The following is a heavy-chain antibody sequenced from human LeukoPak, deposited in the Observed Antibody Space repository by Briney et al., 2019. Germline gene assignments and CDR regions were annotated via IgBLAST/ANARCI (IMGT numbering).Heavy chain of an antibody. CDR3: ARDRHGDWYFDL. CDR1: GGSISSYY. V-gene: IGHV4-59*01. D-gene: IGHD4-17*01. CDR2: IYYSGST. Sequence: SETLSLTCTVSGGSISSYYWSWIRQPPGKGLEWIGYIYYSGSTYYNPSLKSRVTISVDTSKNQFSLKLSSVTAADTAVYYCARDRHGDWYFDLWGRGTLVTVSS. J-gene: IGHJ2*01.